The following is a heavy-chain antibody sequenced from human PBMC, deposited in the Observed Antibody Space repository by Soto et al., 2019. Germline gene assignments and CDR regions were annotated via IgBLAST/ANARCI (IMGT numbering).Heavy chain of an antibody. J-gene: IGHJ4*02. CDR3: TRKSGLTGYYYFDY. D-gene: IGHD1-20*01. CDR1: GFTVGDYA. CDR2: IRSKAYGGTT. V-gene: IGHV3-49*03. Sequence: GGSLRLACTASGFTVGDYAMSWFREAPGKGLEWVGFIRSKAYGGTTEYAASVKGRFTISRDDSKSIAYLQMNSLKTEDTAVYYCTRKSGLTGYYYFDYWGQGTLVTVSS.